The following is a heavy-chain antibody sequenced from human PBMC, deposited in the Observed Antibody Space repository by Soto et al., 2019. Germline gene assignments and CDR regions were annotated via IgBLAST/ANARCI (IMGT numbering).Heavy chain of an antibody. J-gene: IGHJ4*02. V-gene: IGHV4-34*01. CDR1: GGSFSGYY. D-gene: IGHD2-15*01. CDR3: ARSYCSGGSCLIPYFDY. CDR2: INHSGST. Sequence: SETLSLTCAVYGGSFSGYYWSWIRQPPGKGLEWIGEINHSGSTNYNPSLKSRVTISVDTSKNQFSLKLSSVTAADTAVYYCARSYCSGGSCLIPYFDYWGQGTLVTVSS.